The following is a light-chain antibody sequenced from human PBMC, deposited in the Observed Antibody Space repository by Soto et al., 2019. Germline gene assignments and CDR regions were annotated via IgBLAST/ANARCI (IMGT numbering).Light chain of an antibody. J-gene: IGKJ2*01. Sequence: EIVMTQSPATLSVSPGERATLSCRASQSVSSNLAWYQQKPGQAPRLLIYGASTRATGIPARFSGSGSGTEFTLTISNLQSEDFAVYYCQQYNNWPLYTFGQGTTLEIK. CDR3: QQYNNWPLYT. CDR1: QSVSSN. CDR2: GAS. V-gene: IGKV3-15*01.